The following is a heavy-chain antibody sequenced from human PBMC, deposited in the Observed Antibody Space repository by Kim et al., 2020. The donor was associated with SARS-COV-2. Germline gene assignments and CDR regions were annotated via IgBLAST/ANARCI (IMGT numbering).Heavy chain of an antibody. CDR1: GFSVGSDY. V-gene: IGHV3-66*01. CDR3: ARDSEIMQMLHGYSDL. CDR2: MYRGNKT. J-gene: IGHJ2*01. D-gene: IGHD1-26*01. Sequence: GGSLRLSCLASGFSVGSDYMAWVRQAPGKGLEWVSVMYRGNKTYYADAVRGRFTISRDISKNTAYLQMNSLRDEDTAVYSCARDSEIMQMLHGYSDLWG.